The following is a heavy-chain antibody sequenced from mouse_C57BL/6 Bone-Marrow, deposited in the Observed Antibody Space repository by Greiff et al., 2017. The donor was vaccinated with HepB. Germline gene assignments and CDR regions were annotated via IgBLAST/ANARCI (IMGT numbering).Heavy chain of an antibody. CDR1: GYAFSSYW. CDR3: ARASITTVVAHWYFDV. J-gene: IGHJ1*03. Sequence: VQLQESGAELVKPGASVKISCKASGYAFSSYWMNWVEQRPGKGPEWIGQIYPGDGDTNYNGKFKGKATLTADKSSSTAYMQLISLTSEDSAVYFCARASITTVVAHWYFDVWGTGTTVTVSS. D-gene: IGHD1-1*01. V-gene: IGHV1-80*01. CDR2: IYPGDGDT.